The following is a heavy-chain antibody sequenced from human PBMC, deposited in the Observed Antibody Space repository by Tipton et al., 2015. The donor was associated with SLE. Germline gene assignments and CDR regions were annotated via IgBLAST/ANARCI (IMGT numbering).Heavy chain of an antibody. J-gene: IGHJ6*02. Sequence: SLRLSCAASGFTFSDYYMTWVRQAPGKGLEWLSYISSSGDKIYYADSVKGRFTISRDNAKNSLYLQMDSLRAEDTAVYFCARSHRDDGTHGVGRDVYDYYGMDVWGQGTTVTVAS. D-gene: IGHD2-8*01. CDR2: ISSSGDKI. V-gene: IGHV3-11*01. CDR1: GFTFSDYY. CDR3: ARSHRDDGTHGVGRDVYDYYGMDV.